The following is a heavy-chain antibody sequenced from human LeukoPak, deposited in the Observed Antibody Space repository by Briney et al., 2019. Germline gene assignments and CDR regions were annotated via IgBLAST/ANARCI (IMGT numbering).Heavy chain of an antibody. V-gene: IGHV1-2*02. J-gene: IGHJ4*02. CDR2: INPDSGGT. D-gene: IGHD3-10*02. CDR3: ARDLRQMFDYFDY. Sequence: ASVKVSCKASGYTFTGYYMHWVRQAPGQGLEWMGWINPDSGGTNYAQKFQGRVTMTRGTSISTAYMELSRLRSDDTAVYYCARDLRQMFDYFDYWGQGTLVTVSS. CDR1: GYTFTGYY.